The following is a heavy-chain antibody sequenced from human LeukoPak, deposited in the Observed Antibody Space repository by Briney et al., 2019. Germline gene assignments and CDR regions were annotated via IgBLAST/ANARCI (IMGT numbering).Heavy chain of an antibody. J-gene: IGHJ4*02. V-gene: IGHV1-2*02. CDR1: GYTFTGYY. D-gene: IGHD6-19*01. Sequence: ASVKVSCKASGYTFTGYYMHWVRQAPGQGLEWMGWINPNSGGTNYAQKFQGRVTMTRDTSISTAYMELSRLRSDDTAVYYCARDWIAVAGTGDYWGQGTLVTVSS. CDR3: ARDWIAVAGTGDY. CDR2: INPNSGGT.